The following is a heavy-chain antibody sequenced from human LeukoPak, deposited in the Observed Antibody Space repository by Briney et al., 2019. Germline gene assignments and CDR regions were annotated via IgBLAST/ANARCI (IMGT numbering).Heavy chain of an antibody. Sequence: PSQTLSLTCTVSGGSISSGDYYWRWIRQPPGKGLEWIGYIYYSGSTYYNPSLKSRVTISVDTSKNQFSLKLSSVTAADTAVYYCAREGAPSFWSGYDDYWGQGTLVTVSS. J-gene: IGHJ4*02. CDR3: AREGAPSFWSGYDDY. CDR2: IYYSGST. D-gene: IGHD3-3*01. V-gene: IGHV4-30-4*08. CDR1: GGSISSGDYY.